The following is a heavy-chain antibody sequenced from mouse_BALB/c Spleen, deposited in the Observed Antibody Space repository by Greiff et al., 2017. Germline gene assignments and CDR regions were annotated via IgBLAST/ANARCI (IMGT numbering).Heavy chain of an antibody. D-gene: IGHD1-1*01. V-gene: IGHV1-5*01. CDR2: IYPGNSDT. Sequence: EVQLQQSGTVLARPGASVKMSCKASGYSFTSYWMHWVKQRPGQGLEWIGAIYPGNSDTSYNQKFKGKAKLTAVTSASTAYMELSSLTNEDSAVYYCTRDYGYGYFDVWGAGTTVTVSS. CDR1: GYSFTSYW. CDR3: TRDYGYGYFDV. J-gene: IGHJ1*01.